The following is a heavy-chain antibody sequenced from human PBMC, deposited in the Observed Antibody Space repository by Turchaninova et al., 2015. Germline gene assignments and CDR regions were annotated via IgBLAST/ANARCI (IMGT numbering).Heavy chain of an antibody. J-gene: IGHJ4*02. CDR3: ARVLRGYNFGYWRGGGFDY. Sequence: QVQLQQWGAGLLKPSETLSLTCAVYGGSPSGYYWSRIRQTPGKGRGGIGENNDMGRHHNNPSLKSRVTISEDTAKNQFSLRLSSVTAADTAVYYCARVLRGYNFGYWRGGGFDYWGQGTLVTVSS. D-gene: IGHD5-18*01. CDR1: GGSPSGYY. CDR2: NNDMGRH. V-gene: IGHV4-34*01.